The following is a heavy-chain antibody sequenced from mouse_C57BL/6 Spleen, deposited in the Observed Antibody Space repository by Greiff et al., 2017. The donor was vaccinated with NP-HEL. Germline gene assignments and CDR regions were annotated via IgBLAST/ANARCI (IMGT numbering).Heavy chain of an antibody. CDR2: ISYDGSN. CDR1: GYSITSGYY. CDR3: ARDQGDVNY. V-gene: IGHV3-6*01. J-gene: IGHJ2*01. D-gene: IGHD3-2*02. Sequence: EVQLVESGPGLVKPSQSLSLTCSVTGYSITSGYYWNWIRQFPGNKLEWMGYISYDGSNNYNPSLKNRISITRDTSKNQFFLKLNSVTTEDTATYYCARDQGDVNYWGQGTTLTVSS.